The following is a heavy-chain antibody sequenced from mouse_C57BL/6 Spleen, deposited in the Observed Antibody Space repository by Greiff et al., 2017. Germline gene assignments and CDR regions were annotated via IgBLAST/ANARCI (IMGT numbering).Heavy chain of an antibody. Sequence: EVQLVESEGGLVQPGSSMKLSCTASGFTFSDYYMAWVRQVPEKGLEWVANINYDGSSTYYLDSLKSRFIISRDNAKNILYLQMSSLKSEDTATYYCARRHSNFFFDYWGQGTTLTVSS. CDR3: ARRHSNFFFDY. V-gene: IGHV5-16*01. D-gene: IGHD2-5*01. CDR2: INYDGSST. J-gene: IGHJ2*01. CDR1: GFTFSDYY.